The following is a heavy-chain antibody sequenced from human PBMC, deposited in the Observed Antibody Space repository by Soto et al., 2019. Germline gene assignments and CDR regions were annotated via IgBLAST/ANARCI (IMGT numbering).Heavy chain of an antibody. CDR2: ISYDGSNK. CDR1: GFTFSSYA. J-gene: IGHJ4*02. Sequence: GSLRLSCAASGFTFSSYAMHWVRQAPGKGLEWVAVISYDGSNKYYADSVKGRFTISRDNSKNTLYLQMNSLRAEDTAVYYCARVFAVAGTCFDYWGQGTLVTVSS. D-gene: IGHD6-19*01. CDR3: ARVFAVAGTCFDY. V-gene: IGHV3-30-3*01.